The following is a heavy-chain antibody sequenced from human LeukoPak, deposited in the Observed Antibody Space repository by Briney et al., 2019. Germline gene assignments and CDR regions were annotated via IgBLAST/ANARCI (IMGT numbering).Heavy chain of an antibody. CDR3: ARAGGDIVLFDP. D-gene: IGHD2-15*01. Sequence: SETLSLTCTVSGGSISSGSYYWSWIRQPAGKGLEWIGRIYTSGSTNYNPALKSRFTISVDTSKNEFSLTLSSVPAADTALYYCARAGGDIVLFDPWGQGTVVTVSS. CDR2: IYTSGST. V-gene: IGHV4-61*02. CDR1: GGSISSGSYY. J-gene: IGHJ5*02.